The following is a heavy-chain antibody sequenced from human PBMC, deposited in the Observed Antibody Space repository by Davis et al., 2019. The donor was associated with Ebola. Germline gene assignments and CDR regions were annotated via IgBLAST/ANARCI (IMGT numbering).Heavy chain of an antibody. CDR3: ARLVVVHVDYFDY. D-gene: IGHD2-2*01. CDR2: ISYDGSNK. V-gene: IGHV3-30-3*01. CDR1: GFTFSSYA. J-gene: IGHJ4*02. Sequence: GGSLRLSCAASGFTFSSYAMHWVRQAPGKGLEWVAVISYDGSNKYYADSVKGRFTISRDNAKNSLYLQMNSLRAKDTAVYYCARLVVVHVDYFDYWGQGTLVTVSS.